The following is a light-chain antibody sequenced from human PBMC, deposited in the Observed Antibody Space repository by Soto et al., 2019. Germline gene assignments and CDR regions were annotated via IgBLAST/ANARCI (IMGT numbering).Light chain of an antibody. CDR1: QSISSW. CDR2: DAS. Sequence: DIQMTQSPSTLSASVGDRVTITCRASQSISSWLAWYQQKPGKAPKLLIYDASSFESGVPSRFSASGPGTEFALTISGLQPDDFATYYGQQYNSYSPRTFGQGTKVEIK. J-gene: IGKJ1*01. V-gene: IGKV1-5*01. CDR3: QQYNSYSPRT.